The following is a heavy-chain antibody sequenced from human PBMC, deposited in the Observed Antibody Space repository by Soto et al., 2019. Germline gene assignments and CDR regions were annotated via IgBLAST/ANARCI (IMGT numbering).Heavy chain of an antibody. CDR2: IIPILGIA. J-gene: IGHJ6*02. CDR1: GGTFSSYT. CDR3: ARVSLGSGWYSDYYYGMDV. V-gene: IGHV1-69*02. Sequence: SVKVSCEASGGTFSSYTISWVRQAPGQGLEWMGRIIPILGIANCAQKFQGRVTITADKSTSTAYMELSSLRSEDTAVYYCARVSLGSGWYSDYYYGMDVWGQGTTVTVSS. D-gene: IGHD6-19*01.